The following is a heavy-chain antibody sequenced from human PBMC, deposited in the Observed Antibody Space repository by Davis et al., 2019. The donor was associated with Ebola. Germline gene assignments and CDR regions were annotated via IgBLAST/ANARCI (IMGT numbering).Heavy chain of an antibody. V-gene: IGHV4-59*01. CDR1: GFTFSVYY. J-gene: IGHJ4*02. Sequence: GSLRLSCAASGFTFSVYYMSWIRQSPGKGLEWIAFISNGGRTIYNPSLRGRVTISIDTSKNQFSLEVRSVTAADTAFYYCVRGSDAYKTGYWGQGTLVTVSS. CDR3: VRGSDAYKTGY. CDR2: ISNGGRT. D-gene: IGHD5-24*01.